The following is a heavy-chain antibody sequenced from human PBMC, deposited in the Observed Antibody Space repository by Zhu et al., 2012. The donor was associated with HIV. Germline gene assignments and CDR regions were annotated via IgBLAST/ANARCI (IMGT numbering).Heavy chain of an antibody. V-gene: IGHV4-34*01. J-gene: IGHJ6*02. Sequence: QVQLEQWGAGLLKPSETLSLTCAVYGASFTDYYWGWIRQPPGKGLEWIGEISHSGNTIYNAALKSRVTMSVDASKRQFSLNLSSVTAADTAVYYCAGPYYYDSENYRYYYGMDVWGQGTTVTVSS. D-gene: IGHD3-10*01. CDR1: GASFTDYY. CDR2: ISHSGNT. CDR3: AGPYYYDSENYRYYYGMDV.